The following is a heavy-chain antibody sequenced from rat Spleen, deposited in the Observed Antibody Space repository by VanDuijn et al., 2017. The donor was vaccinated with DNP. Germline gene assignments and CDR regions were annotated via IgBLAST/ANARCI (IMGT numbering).Heavy chain of an antibody. CDR3: ARHGFAYYFDY. D-gene: IGHD4-1*01. Sequence: EIQLVESGGDLVQPGRSLKLSCAASGFTFSDYAMAWVRQAPRRGLEWVATISYDGSKIYSRDSVEGRFTISRDDAKSTLYLQRDSLWSEDTATYYCARHGFAYYFDYWGQGVMVTVSS. V-gene: IGHV5-17*01. CDR2: ISYDGSKI. J-gene: IGHJ2*01. CDR1: GFTFSDYA.